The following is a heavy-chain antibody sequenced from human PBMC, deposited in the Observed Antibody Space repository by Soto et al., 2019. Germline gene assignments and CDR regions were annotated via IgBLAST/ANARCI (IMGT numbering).Heavy chain of an antibody. D-gene: IGHD6-13*01. Sequence: SETLSLTCAVSGGSISSSNWWSWVRQPPGKGLEWIGEIYHSGSTNYNPSLKSRVTISVDKSKNQFSLKLSSVTAADTAVYYCASLAAAGTNWFDPWGQGTLVTVSS. J-gene: IGHJ5*02. V-gene: IGHV4-4*02. CDR3: ASLAAAGTNWFDP. CDR2: IYHSGST. CDR1: GGSISSSNW.